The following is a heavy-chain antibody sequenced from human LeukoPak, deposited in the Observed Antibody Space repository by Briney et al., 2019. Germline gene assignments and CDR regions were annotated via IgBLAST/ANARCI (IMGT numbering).Heavy chain of an antibody. CDR2: IYYDGYP. V-gene: IGHV4-59*01. CDR1: GASLSSYF. J-gene: IGHJ4*02. CDR3: AGTELGYCTVTGCPLES. D-gene: IGHD2-8*02. Sequence: SETLSLTCNVSGASLSSYFWSWIRQLPGKGLEWIGYIYYDGYPNYSPSLRSRITISVEKSKSQFSLNLRSVTAADTALYFCAGTELGYCTVTGCPLESWGQGTLVTVSS.